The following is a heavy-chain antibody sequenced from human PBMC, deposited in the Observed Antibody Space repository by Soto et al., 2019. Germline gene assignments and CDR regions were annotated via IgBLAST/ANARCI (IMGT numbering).Heavy chain of an antibody. CDR2: IYYSGST. CDR3: ARAITMVRGVIITPYYFDY. CDR1: GGSISSYY. V-gene: IGHV4-59*01. D-gene: IGHD3-10*01. Sequence: SETLSLTCTVSGGSISSYYWSWIRQPPGKGLEWIGYIYYSGSTNYNPSLKSRVTISVDTSKNQFSLKLSSVTAADTAVYYCARAITMVRGVIITPYYFDYWGQGTLGTVSS. J-gene: IGHJ4*02.